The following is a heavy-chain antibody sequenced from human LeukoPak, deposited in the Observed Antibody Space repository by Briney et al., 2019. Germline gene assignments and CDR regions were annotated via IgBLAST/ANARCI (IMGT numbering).Heavy chain of an antibody. CDR1: GFTFSSCW. CDR3: ARDWDGSGTSLDY. V-gene: IGHV3-7*04. D-gene: IGHD3-10*01. CDR2: IKPDGSET. Sequence: GGSLRLSCAASGFTFSSCWMSWVRQAPGQGLEWVGNIKPDGSETYYVGSVKGRFTISRDNAKNSLYLQMNSLRAEDTAVYYCARDWDGSGTSLDYWGQGTLVTVSS. J-gene: IGHJ4*02.